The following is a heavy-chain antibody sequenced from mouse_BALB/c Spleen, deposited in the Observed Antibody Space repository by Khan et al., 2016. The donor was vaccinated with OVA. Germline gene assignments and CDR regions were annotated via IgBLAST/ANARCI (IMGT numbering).Heavy chain of an antibody. J-gene: IGHJ4*01. Sequence: DLVKPGASVKLSCKASGYTFTSYWINWIKQRPGQGLEWIGRIAPGSGSSYYNEMFKGKATLTVDTSSSTAYIQLSSLSSEDSAVYFCARENYYGSSRYAMDYWGQGPSVTVSS. D-gene: IGHD1-1*01. CDR1: GYTFTSYW. V-gene: IGHV1S41*01. CDR3: ARENYYGSSRYAMDY. CDR2: IAPGSGSS.